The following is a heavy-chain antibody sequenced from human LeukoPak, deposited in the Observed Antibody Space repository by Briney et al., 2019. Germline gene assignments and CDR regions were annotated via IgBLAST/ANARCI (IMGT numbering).Heavy chain of an antibody. D-gene: IGHD6-13*01. CDR1: GYTFTSYD. CDR2: MNPNSGNT. J-gene: IGHJ4*02. CDR3: ARRGDIAAAGTFDY. V-gene: IGHV1-8*03. Sequence: ASVKVSCKASGYTFTSYDINWVRQATGQGLEWMGWMNPNSGNTGYAQKFQGRVTITRNTSISTAYMELSSLRSEDTAVYYCARRGDIAAAGTFDYWGQGTLVTVSS.